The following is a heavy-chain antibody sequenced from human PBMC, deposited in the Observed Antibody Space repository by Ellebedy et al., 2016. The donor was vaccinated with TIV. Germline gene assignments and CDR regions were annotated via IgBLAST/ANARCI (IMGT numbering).Heavy chain of an antibody. J-gene: IGHJ4*02. CDR1: GFTFSSYG. Sequence: GESLKISCAASGFTFSSYGMHWVRQAPGKGLEWVAVIWYDGSNKYYADSVKGRFTISRDNSKNTLYLQMNSLRAEDTAVYYCAKALSEGGYWGQGTLVTVSS. CDR3: AKALSEGGY. CDR2: IWYDGSNK. D-gene: IGHD3-16*01. V-gene: IGHV3-33*06.